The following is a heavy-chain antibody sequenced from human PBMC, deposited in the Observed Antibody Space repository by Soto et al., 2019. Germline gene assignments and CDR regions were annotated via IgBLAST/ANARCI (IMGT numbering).Heavy chain of an antibody. V-gene: IGHV3-48*02. J-gene: IGHJ4*02. Sequence: GGSLRLSCVASGFDFSSHDMNWVRQAPGKGLEWIAYINRRGVTHYADSVEGRFTISRDNAQNSLFLQMLSLRDEDTAVYYCARDAAEINSYYIDFWGQGALVTVPS. CDR2: INRRGVT. CDR3: ARDAAEINSYYIDF. D-gene: IGHD3-16*01. CDR1: GFDFSSHD.